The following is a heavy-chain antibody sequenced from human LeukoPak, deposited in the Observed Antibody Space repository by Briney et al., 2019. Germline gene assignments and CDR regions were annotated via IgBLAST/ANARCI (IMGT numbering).Heavy chain of an antibody. CDR3: ARGRTINFWSGYYTDPGFDP. CDR2: INHSGST. CDR1: GGSFSGYY. D-gene: IGHD3-3*01. Sequence: PSETLSLTCAVYGGSFSGYYWSWIRQPPGKGLDWIGEINHSGSTNYNPSLKSRVTISVDTSKNQFSLKLSSVTAADTAVYYCARGRTINFWSGYYTDPGFDPWGQGTLVTVSS. V-gene: IGHV4-34*01. J-gene: IGHJ5*02.